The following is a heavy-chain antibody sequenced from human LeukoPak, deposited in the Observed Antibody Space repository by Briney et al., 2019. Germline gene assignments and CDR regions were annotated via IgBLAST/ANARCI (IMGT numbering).Heavy chain of an antibody. Sequence: PGGSLRLSCAASGFTFSSYAMHWVRQAPGKGLEWVAVISYDGSNKYYADSVKGRFTISRDNSKNTLYLQMNSLRAEDTAVYYCARDQGSSVRSSRFQYWGQGTLVTVSS. J-gene: IGHJ1*01. CDR2: ISYDGSNK. CDR1: GFTFSSYA. V-gene: IGHV3-30*04. D-gene: IGHD6-6*01. CDR3: ARDQGSSVRSSRFQY.